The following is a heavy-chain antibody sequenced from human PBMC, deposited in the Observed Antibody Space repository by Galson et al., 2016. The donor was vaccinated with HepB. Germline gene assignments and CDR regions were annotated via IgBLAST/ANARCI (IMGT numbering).Heavy chain of an antibody. D-gene: IGHD3-10*01. V-gene: IGHV3-23*01. CDR1: GLAFSYHV. CDR3: AKLGVRVATGGVDY. CDR2: IRGSDNVP. Sequence: SLRLSCAGSGLAFSYHVMYWVRQAPGKGLEWVPAIRGSDNVPTYADSVKGRFTIFRDDSKNAVFLQMNSLRADDTAIYYCAKLGVRVATGGVDYWGQGTLVTVSS. J-gene: IGHJ4*02.